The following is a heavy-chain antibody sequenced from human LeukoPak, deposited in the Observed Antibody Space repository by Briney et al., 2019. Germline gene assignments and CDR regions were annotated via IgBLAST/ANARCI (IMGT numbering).Heavy chain of an antibody. D-gene: IGHD4-11*01. Sequence: SETLPLTCTVSGGYISSYYRSWIRQPPGKGLEWIGYIYYSGSTNHNASLKSRVTISVDTSKNQFSLKLSSVTAADTAVYYCARGAYSNSYYYYYRDVWGKGTTVTVSS. CDR1: GGYISSYY. J-gene: IGHJ6*03. CDR2: IYYSGST. V-gene: IGHV4-59*01. CDR3: ARGAYSNSYYYYYRDV.